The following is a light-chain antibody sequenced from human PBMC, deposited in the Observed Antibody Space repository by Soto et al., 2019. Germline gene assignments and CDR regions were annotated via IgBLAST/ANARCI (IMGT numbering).Light chain of an antibody. J-gene: IGKJ4*01. CDR3: QKYDSVPLT. CDR1: QGLNNY. V-gene: IGKV1-27*01. Sequence: DIQLTQSPSSLSASVGDRVTITCRASQGLNNYLAWYQQKPGKVPKLLIYAASTLQSGVPSRFSGSGSGTDFTLTISSLQPEDVATYYCQKYDSVPLTFGGGTKVEIK. CDR2: AAS.